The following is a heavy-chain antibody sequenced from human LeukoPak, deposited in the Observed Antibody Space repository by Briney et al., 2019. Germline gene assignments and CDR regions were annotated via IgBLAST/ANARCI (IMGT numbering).Heavy chain of an antibody. CDR2: IYYTGST. Sequence: PSETLSLTCTVSGGSISNYYWSWIRQPPGKGLEWIGYIYYTGSTNYNPSLASRATMSVDTSKNQFSLKLTSVTAADTAVYYCARTISGAWFDPWGQGTLVTVSS. CDR1: GGSISNYY. V-gene: IGHV4-59*01. D-gene: IGHD3-10*01. J-gene: IGHJ5*02. CDR3: ARTISGAWFDP.